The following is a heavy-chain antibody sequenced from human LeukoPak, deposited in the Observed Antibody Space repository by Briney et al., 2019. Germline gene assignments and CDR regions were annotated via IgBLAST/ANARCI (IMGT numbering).Heavy chain of an antibody. J-gene: IGHJ4*02. CDR1: GFTFGDYA. Sequence: GGSLRLSCTASGFTFGDYAMSWVRQAPGKGLEWVGFIRSKAYGGTTEYAASVKGRFTISRDDSKSIAYLQMNSLKTEDTAVYYCTRAGRGKYSSGHYYFDYWGQGTLVTVSS. D-gene: IGHD6-19*01. CDR3: TRAGRGKYSSGHYYFDY. CDR2: IRSKAYGGTT. V-gene: IGHV3-49*04.